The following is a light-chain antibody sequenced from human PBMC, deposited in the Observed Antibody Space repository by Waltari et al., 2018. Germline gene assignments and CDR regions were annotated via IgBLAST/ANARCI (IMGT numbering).Light chain of an antibody. CDR3: QVWDSSTVV. J-gene: IGLJ2*01. V-gene: IGLV3-9*01. CDR2: RDS. Sequence: SYELTQPLPVSVALGQTARVTSGGNNIGGKNVHWYRQKPGQAPVLVIYRDSNRPSGIPERFSGSNSGNTATLTISRAQARDEADYYCQVWDSSTVVFGGGTKLTVL. CDR1: NIGGKN.